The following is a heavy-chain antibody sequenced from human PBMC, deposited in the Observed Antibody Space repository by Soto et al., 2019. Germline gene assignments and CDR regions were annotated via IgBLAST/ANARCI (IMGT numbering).Heavy chain of an antibody. J-gene: IGHJ4*02. D-gene: IGHD6-19*01. Sequence: QVQLQESGPGLVKPSETLSLTCSVSGGSISGSYWSCIRQPPGKGLDWLGYVYYTGSTNYSPSLRSRVSISVDTSKNEFSLRLSSVTAADTAVYFCARSVAVPGAHIDYWGQGTQVTVSS. CDR2: VYYTGST. CDR1: GGSISGSY. CDR3: ARSVAVPGAHIDY. V-gene: IGHV4-59*01.